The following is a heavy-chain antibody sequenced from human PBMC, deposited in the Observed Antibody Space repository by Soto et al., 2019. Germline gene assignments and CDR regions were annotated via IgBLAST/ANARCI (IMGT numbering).Heavy chain of an antibody. V-gene: IGHV1-2*04. Sequence: ASVKVSCKASGYTFTGYYMHWVRQAPGQGLEWMGWINPNSGGTNYAQKFQGWVTMTRDTSISTAYMELSRLRSDDTAVYYCAREVDTAMAGDGYFDYWGQGTLVTVSS. CDR1: GYTFTGYY. J-gene: IGHJ4*02. CDR3: AREVDTAMAGDGYFDY. CDR2: INPNSGGT. D-gene: IGHD5-18*01.